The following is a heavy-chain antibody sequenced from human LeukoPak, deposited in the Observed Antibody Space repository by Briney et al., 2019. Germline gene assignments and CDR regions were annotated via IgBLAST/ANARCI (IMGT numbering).Heavy chain of an antibody. V-gene: IGHV5-51*01. J-gene: IGHJ4*02. Sequence: GESLKISCKGSGYRFNNYWIGWVRQMPGKGLEWMGIIYPGDSDTRYSPSFQGQVTISADKSISTAYLQWSSLKASDTAMYYCGKPRKTAVGKNGTFFDYWGQGTLVTVSS. CDR3: GKPRKTAVGKNGTFFDY. CDR1: GYRFNNYW. D-gene: IGHD6-13*01. CDR2: IYPGDSDT.